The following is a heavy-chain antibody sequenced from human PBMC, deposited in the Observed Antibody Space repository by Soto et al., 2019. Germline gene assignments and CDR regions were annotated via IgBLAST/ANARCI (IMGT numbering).Heavy chain of an antibody. CDR3: ARRGYGSRWPNVYMDV. Sequence: EAQLVESGGGLVQPGGSLRLSCAASGFTFSNYEMHWVRQAPGKGLEYVSGISNNGGHKDYAKSVKGRFTISRDNSENTPYLQMGSLRAEDMALYYCARRGYGSRWPNVYMDVWGKGTTVTVSS. J-gene: IGHJ6*03. D-gene: IGHD6-13*01. V-gene: IGHV3-64*01. CDR1: GFTFSNYE. CDR2: ISNNGGHK.